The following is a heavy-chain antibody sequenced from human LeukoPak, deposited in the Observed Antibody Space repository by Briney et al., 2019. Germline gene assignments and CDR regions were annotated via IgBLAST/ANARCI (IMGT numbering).Heavy chain of an antibody. CDR2: IKSDGSST. V-gene: IGHV3-74*01. D-gene: IGHD2/OR15-2a*01. CDR3: VSFYETY. Sequence: SGGSLRLSCAASGFTFSNYWMHWVRQAPGEALMWVSRIKSDGSSTTYADSVKGRFAISKDNAKNTVYLQMNNLRAEDTAVYYCVSFYETYWGRGTLVTVSS. CDR1: GFTFSNYW. J-gene: IGHJ4*02.